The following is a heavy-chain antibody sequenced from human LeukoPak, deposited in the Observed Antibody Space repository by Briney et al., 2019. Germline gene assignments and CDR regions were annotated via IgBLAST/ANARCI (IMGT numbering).Heavy chain of an antibody. CDR1: GFTFSSYA. V-gene: IGHV3-13*04. Sequence: GGSLRLSCAASGFTFSSYAIHWVRQTTGKGLEWVSAIGTAGDTYYPDSVRGRFTLSRENAKNSLFLQMNSPRAGDTAVYYCARLASTGGLDYWGQGTLVTVSS. J-gene: IGHJ4*02. CDR3: ARLASTGGLDY. CDR2: IGTAGDT. D-gene: IGHD7-27*01.